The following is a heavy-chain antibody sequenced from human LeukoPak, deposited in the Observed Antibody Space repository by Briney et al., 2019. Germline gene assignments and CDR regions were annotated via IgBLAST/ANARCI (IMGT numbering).Heavy chain of an antibody. D-gene: IGHD5-18*01. CDR2: INHSGST. V-gene: IGHV4-34*01. CDR3: ARGPRGYSYVYYFDY. Sequence: SETLSLTCAVYGGSFSSFYWSWIRQPPGKGLEWIGEINHSGSTNYNPSLKSRVTISVDTSKNQFSLKLSSVTAADTAVYYCARGPRGYSYVYYFDYWGQGTLVTVSS. J-gene: IGHJ4*02. CDR1: GGSFSSFY.